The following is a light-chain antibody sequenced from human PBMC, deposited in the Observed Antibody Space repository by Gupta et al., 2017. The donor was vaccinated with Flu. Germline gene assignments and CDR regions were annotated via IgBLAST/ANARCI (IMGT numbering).Light chain of an antibody. V-gene: IGLV1-40*01. Sequence: QSVLTQPPSVSGAPGQRVTISCTGGSSNIGAGYNVHWYQQLPGTAPKLLIYGNNNRPSGVPDRFSGSRSGTSASLAITGLQAEDEADYDCQSYDSSLLYVFGTGTKVTVL. CDR3: QSYDSSLLYV. CDR2: GNN. J-gene: IGLJ1*01. CDR1: SSNIGAGYN.